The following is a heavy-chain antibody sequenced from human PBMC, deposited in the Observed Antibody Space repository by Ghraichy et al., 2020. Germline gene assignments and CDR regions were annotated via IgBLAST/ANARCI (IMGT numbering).Heavy chain of an antibody. V-gene: IGHV1-2*04. J-gene: IGHJ6*02. CDR1: GYTFTGYY. D-gene: IGHD2-21*02. Sequence: ASVKVSCKASGYTFTGYYMHWVRQAPGQGLEWMGWINPNSGGTNYAQKFQGWVTMTRDTSISTAYMELSRLRSDDTAVYYCARDQEVVTAITRQEFGMDVWGQGTTVTVSS. CDR3: ARDQEVVTAITRQEFGMDV. CDR2: INPNSGGT.